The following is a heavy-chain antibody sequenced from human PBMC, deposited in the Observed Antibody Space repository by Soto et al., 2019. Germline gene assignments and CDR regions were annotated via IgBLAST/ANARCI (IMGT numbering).Heavy chain of an antibody. V-gene: IGHV4-34*01. D-gene: IGHD2-15*01. CDR1: GGSFSGYY. CDR2: INHSGSP. Sequence: SETLSLTCAVYGGSFSGYYWSWIRQPPGKGLEWIGEINHSGSPNYNPSLKSRVTIAVDTSKNQFSLKLSSVTAADTAVYYCARGLRYCSGGSCYGGAFDIWGQGTMVTVSS. CDR3: ARGLRYCSGGSCYGGAFDI. J-gene: IGHJ3*02.